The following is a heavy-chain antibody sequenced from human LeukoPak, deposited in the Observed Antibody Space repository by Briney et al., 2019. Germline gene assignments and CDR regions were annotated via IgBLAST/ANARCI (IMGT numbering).Heavy chain of an antibody. D-gene: IGHD3-16*01. CDR1: GGSITTSYHY. CDR2: INYRERT. J-gene: IGHJ4*02. Sequence: SETLSLTCTVSGGSITTSYHYWGWIRQPPGKGLEWIGSINYRERTTYNPSLKSRVTISADTSRNQFSLKLSSVTARDTAVYYCASYVSRTMRDSWGQGTLVSVSS. V-gene: IGHV4-39*01. CDR3: ASYVSRTMRDS.